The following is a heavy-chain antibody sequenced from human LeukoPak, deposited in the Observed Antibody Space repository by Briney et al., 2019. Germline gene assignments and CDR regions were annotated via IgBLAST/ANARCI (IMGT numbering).Heavy chain of an antibody. CDR3: ARSLFYYDSSGYYY. D-gene: IGHD3-22*01. Sequence: SETLSLTCTVSGASITSYYWSWIRQPPAEGLEWIGYISYSGNTNYNPSLRSRVTISVDTSKNQFSLKLSSVTAADTAVYYCARSLFYYDSSGYYYWGQGTLVTVSS. CDR1: GASITSYY. CDR2: ISYSGNT. J-gene: IGHJ4*02. V-gene: IGHV4-59*08.